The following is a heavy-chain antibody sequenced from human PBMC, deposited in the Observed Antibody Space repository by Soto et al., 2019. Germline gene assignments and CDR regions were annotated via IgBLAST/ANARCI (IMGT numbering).Heavy chain of an antibody. CDR2: IWHDGNKK. Sequence: QVQLVDSGGGVVQPGTSLRLSCAASGFTFSSYGMYWVRQAPGKGPEWVAVIWHDGNKKYYADSVKGRFTISRDNSKNTLSLQMNSLRVEDTAVYYCARGRLRNDDFCDSWGQGTLVTVSS. CDR1: GFTFSSYG. D-gene: IGHD1-1*01. J-gene: IGHJ5*02. V-gene: IGHV3-33*01. CDR3: ARGRLRNDDFCDS.